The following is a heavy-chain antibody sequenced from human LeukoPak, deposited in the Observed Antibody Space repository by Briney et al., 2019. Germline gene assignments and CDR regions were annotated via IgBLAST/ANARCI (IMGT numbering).Heavy chain of an antibody. V-gene: IGHV1-69*13. CDR1: GGTFSSYA. CDR2: IIPIFGTA. CDR3: AADHYDFWSGYYRVENYFDY. J-gene: IGHJ4*02. Sequence: SVKVSCKASGGTFSSYANSWVRQAPGQGLEWMGGIIPIFGTANYAQKFQGRVTITADESTSTAYMELSSLRSEDTAVYYCAADHYDFWSGYYRVENYFDYWGQGTLVTVSS. D-gene: IGHD3-3*01.